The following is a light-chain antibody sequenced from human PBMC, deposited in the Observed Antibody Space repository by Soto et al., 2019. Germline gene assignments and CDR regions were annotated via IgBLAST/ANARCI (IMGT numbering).Light chain of an antibody. V-gene: IGKV1-39*01. CDR1: QSISSY. CDR3: QHYDNFPRAIT. J-gene: IGKJ5*01. CDR2: AAS. Sequence: DIQMTQSPSSLSASVGDRVTITCRASQSISSYLNWYQQKPGTAPKLLXYAASSLQSGVPSRFSGSGSGTDFTLTISSLQPEDIATYYCQHYDNFPRAITFGQGTRLEIK.